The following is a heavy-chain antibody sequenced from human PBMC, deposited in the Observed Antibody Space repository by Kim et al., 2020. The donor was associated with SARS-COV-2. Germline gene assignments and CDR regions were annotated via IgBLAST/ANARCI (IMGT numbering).Heavy chain of an antibody. Sequence: PGSVKGRFTISRENAKNSLYLQMNSLRAGDTAVYYCARARSGYTLYYFDYWGQGTLVTVSS. CDR3: ARARSGYTLYYFDY. V-gene: IGHV3-13*01. J-gene: IGHJ4*02. D-gene: IGHD5-12*01.